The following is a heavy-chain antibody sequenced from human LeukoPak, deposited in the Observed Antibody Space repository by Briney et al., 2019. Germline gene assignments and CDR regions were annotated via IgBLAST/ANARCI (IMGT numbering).Heavy chain of an antibody. V-gene: IGHV3-23*01. Sequence: GGSLRLSCAASGFIFSSYWMSWVRQAPGKGLEWVSTINGGGVNTHYADSVGGRFTISRDNSKNTLFLQMNSLRDEDAAVYYCAKDLYSNYGPADYWGQGNLVTVSS. CDR2: INGGGVNT. D-gene: IGHD4-11*01. J-gene: IGHJ4*02. CDR3: AKDLYSNYGPADY. CDR1: GFIFSSYW.